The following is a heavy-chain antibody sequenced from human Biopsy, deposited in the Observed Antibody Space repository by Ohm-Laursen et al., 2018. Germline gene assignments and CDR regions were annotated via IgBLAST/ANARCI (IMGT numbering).Heavy chain of an antibody. CDR3: ARDGEAKYCKHGVCPSDF. V-gene: IGHV3-48*01. J-gene: IGHJ4*02. CDR2: TDTTSGTK. Sequence: SLRLSCSASGFSFSSYSMNWARQAPGKGLEWVSYTDTTSGTKFHADSVKGRFTISRDNAKNSLYLQMNSLRVEDTAVYYCARDGEAKYCKHGVCPSDFWGQGTLVTVSS. D-gene: IGHD2-8*01. CDR1: GFSFSSYS.